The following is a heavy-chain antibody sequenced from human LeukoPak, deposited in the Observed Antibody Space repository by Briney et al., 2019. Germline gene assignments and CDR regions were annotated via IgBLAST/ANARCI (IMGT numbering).Heavy chain of an antibody. V-gene: IGHV4-59*08. CDR3: ARPGTTAAFDI. D-gene: IGHD1-7*01. CDR1: GGSISTFY. J-gene: IGHJ3*02. CDR2: IDYTAST. Sequence: SETLSLTCTVSGGSISTFYWSWIRQPPGKGLEWIAYIDYTASTNYNPSLKSRVTISVDTSKNQFSLKLSSVTAADTAVYYCARPGTTAAFDIWGQGTMVTVSS.